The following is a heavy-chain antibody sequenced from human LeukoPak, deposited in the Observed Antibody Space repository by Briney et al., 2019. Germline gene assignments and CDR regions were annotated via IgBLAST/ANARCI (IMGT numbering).Heavy chain of an antibody. Sequence: GGSLRLSCAASGFTFSSYAVHWVRQAPGKGLEWVTVISYDGSNKYHADSVKGRFTISRDNSKNTLYLQMNSLRAEDTAVYYCARVQAPIVVVPAAGLDYWGQGTLVTVSS. D-gene: IGHD2-2*01. J-gene: IGHJ4*02. V-gene: IGHV3-30-3*01. CDR3: ARVQAPIVVVPAAGLDY. CDR2: ISYDGSNK. CDR1: GFTFSSYA.